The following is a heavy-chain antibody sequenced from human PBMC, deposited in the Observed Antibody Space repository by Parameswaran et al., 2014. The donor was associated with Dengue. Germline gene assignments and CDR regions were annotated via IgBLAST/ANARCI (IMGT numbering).Heavy chain of an antibody. CDR3: ARPIAVAGPIDY. V-gene: IGHV3-7*01. CDR2: IKQDGSEK. J-gene: IGHJ4*02. Sequence: VRQMPGKGLEWVANIKQDGSEKYYVDSVKGRFTISRDNAKNSLYLQMNSLRAEDTAVYYCARPIAVAGPIDYWGQGTLVTVSS. D-gene: IGHD6-19*01.